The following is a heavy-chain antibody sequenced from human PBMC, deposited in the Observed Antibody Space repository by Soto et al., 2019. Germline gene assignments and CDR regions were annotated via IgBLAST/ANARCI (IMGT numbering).Heavy chain of an antibody. D-gene: IGHD2-21*01. CDR2: ISSSSSNI. Sequence: GGSLRLSCAVSGFTVSSKYMNWVRQAPGKGLEWVSYISSSSSNIYYADSVKGRFTISRDNSENTLYLQMNSLRAEDTAVYYCARDLPKGSYGLMLGWDYYYYGMDVWGQGTTVTVSS. CDR3: ARDLPKGSYGLMLGWDYYYYGMDV. V-gene: IGHV3-48*01. J-gene: IGHJ6*02. CDR1: GFTVSSKY.